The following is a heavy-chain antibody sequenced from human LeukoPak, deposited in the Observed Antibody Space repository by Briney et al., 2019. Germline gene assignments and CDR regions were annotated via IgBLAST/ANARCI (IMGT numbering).Heavy chain of an antibody. CDR1: GYTFTSDG. Sequence: ASVKVSCKASGYTFTSDGISWVRQAPGQGLEGMGWIGAYNGNTNYAQELQGRVTMTTDTSTSTAYMELRRLRSDDTAVYYCAREGGKFGSGSYYMYYYGMDVWGQGTTVTVSS. J-gene: IGHJ6*02. D-gene: IGHD3-10*01. CDR2: IGAYNGNT. V-gene: IGHV1-18*01. CDR3: AREGGKFGSGSYYMYYYGMDV.